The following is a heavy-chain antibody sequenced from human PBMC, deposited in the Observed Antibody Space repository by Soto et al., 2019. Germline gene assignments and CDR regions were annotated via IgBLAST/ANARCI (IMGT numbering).Heavy chain of an antibody. CDR2: IYTSGST. Sequence: NPSETLSLTCTVSGGSISSYYWSWIRQPAGKGLEWIGRIYTSGSTNYNPSLKSRVTMSVDTSKNQFSLKLSSVTAADTAVYYCARLHPGYCSGGSCYYWFDPWGQGTLVTVSS. J-gene: IGHJ5*02. CDR3: ARLHPGYCSGGSCYYWFDP. D-gene: IGHD2-15*01. V-gene: IGHV4-4*07. CDR1: GGSISSYY.